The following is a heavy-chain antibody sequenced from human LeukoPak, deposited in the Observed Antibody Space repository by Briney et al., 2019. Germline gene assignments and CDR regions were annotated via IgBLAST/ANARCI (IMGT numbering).Heavy chain of an antibody. J-gene: IGHJ1*01. CDR3: VRDDYGDYLEYIQH. Sequence: PGGSLRLSCVASGFTFDDYGMSWVRQSPGKGLEWVSGINWNGGSPGYADSVKGRFTISRDDAKNSLFLQMNSLRAEDTDLYYCVRDDYGDYLEYIQHWGQGTLVIVSS. CDR2: INWNGGSP. CDR1: GFTFDDYG. V-gene: IGHV3-20*04. D-gene: IGHD4-17*01.